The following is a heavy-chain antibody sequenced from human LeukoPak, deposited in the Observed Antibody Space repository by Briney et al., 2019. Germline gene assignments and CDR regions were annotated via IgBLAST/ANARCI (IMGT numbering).Heavy chain of an antibody. CDR1: GFTFSSYA. Sequence: GGSLRLSCAASGFTFSSYAMHWVRQAPGKGLEWVAVISYDGSNKYYADSVKGRFTISRDNSKNTLYLQMNSLRAEDTAVYYCARGDYGGNSRLFDYWGQGTLVTVSS. D-gene: IGHD4-23*01. CDR2: ISYDGSNK. CDR3: ARGDYGGNSRLFDY. V-gene: IGHV3-30*01. J-gene: IGHJ4*02.